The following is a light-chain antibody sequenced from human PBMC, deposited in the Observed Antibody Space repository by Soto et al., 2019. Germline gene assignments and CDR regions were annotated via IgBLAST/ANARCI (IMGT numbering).Light chain of an antibody. Sequence: QSVLTQPPSASGTPGRRVTISCSGSSSNIGSNYVYWYQQLPGTAPKLLIYRNNQRPSGVPDRFSGSKSGTSSSLAISGLRSEDEADYYCAAWDDSLSGPCVVFGGGTKVNVL. V-gene: IGLV1-47*01. CDR1: SSNIGSNY. CDR2: RNN. J-gene: IGLJ2*01. CDR3: AAWDDSLSGPCVV.